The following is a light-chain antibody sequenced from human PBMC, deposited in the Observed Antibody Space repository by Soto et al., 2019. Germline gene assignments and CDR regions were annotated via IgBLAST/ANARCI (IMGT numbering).Light chain of an antibody. J-gene: IGKJ1*01. CDR2: AAS. Sequence: EIVLTQSPVTLSLSPGEGATLSCRASQTVSKNYLAWYHQKPGQAPRLLIYAASTRATGIPDRFSGSGSGTDFTLTISRLEPEDFATYYCQQYNSYWTFGQGTKVEIK. CDR3: QQYNSYWT. V-gene: IGKV3-20*01. CDR1: QTVSKNY.